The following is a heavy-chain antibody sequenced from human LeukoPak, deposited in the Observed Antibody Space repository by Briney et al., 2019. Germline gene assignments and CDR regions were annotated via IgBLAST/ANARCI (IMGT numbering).Heavy chain of an antibody. Sequence: GGSLRLSCAASGFTFSSYGMHWVRQAPGKGLEWVAVIWYDGSNKYYADSVKGRFTISRDNSKNTLYLQMNSLRAEDTAVYYCARVTSSGVYYYYYGMDVWGQGTTVTVSS. CDR2: IWYDGSNK. J-gene: IGHJ6*02. CDR3: ARVTSSGVYYYYYGMDV. D-gene: IGHD6-19*01. CDR1: GFTFSSYG. V-gene: IGHV3-30*19.